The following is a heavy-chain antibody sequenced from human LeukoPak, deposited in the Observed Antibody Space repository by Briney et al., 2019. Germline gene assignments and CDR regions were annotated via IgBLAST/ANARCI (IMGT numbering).Heavy chain of an antibody. D-gene: IGHD1-26*01. V-gene: IGHV1-46*01. CDR1: GYTLTNYY. J-gene: IGHJ4*02. CDR2: INPSSGST. CDR3: ARGDAGSFSGYDY. Sequence: ASVKVSCKASGYTLTNYYMHWVRPAPGQGPEWMGVINPSSGSTTYAQKFQDRVHMTRDTSTSTVYMEVSSLRSEDTAMYYCARGDAGSFSGYDYWGQGTLVTVSS.